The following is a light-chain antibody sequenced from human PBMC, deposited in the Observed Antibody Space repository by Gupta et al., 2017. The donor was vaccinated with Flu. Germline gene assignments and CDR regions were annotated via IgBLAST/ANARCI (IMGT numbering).Light chain of an antibody. Sequence: QSALTQPASVSGSPGQPITISCTGTSSDVGRYKYVSWYQQHPGKAPKLIIYEVDNRPSGVSTRFSGSKFGNTASLTISGLQAEDEADYYCSSHTSSGARVFGAGTKLTVL. CDR2: EVD. J-gene: IGLJ2*01. CDR1: SSDVGRYKY. V-gene: IGLV2-14*01. CDR3: SSHTSSGARV.